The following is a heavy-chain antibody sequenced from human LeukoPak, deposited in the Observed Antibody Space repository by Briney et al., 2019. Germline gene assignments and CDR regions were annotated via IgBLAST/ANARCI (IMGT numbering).Heavy chain of an antibody. Sequence: GGSLRLSCAASGFTFSSYGMHWVRQAPGKGLEWVAVISYDGSNKYYADSVKGRFTISRDNAKNTLYLQMNSLRAEDTAVYYCARAVGGTSCFDYWGQGTLVTVSS. CDR1: GFTFSSYG. CDR3: ARAVGGTSCFDY. D-gene: IGHD2-2*01. J-gene: IGHJ4*02. V-gene: IGHV3-30*03. CDR2: ISYDGSNK.